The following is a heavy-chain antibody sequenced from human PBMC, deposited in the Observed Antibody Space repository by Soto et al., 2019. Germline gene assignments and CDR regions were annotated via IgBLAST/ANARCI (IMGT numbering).Heavy chain of an antibody. V-gene: IGHV4-39*01. CDR2: IYYRGGS. CDR3: ARHSIGDCSGGNCYHDAFDI. J-gene: IGHJ3*02. Sequence: QLQLQESGPGLVKPSETLSLTCAVSGGSISSSMYYWGWIRQPPGKGLEWIGSIYYRGGSHYNASLKNRVTMSVDTSKNQFSLNLSSVTAADTAVYYCARHSIGDCSGGNCYHDAFDIWGQGTMVTVSS. CDR1: GGSISSSMYY. D-gene: IGHD2-15*01.